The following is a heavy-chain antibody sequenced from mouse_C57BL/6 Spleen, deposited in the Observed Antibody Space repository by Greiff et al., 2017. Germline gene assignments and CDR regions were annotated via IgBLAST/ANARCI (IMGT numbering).Heavy chain of an antibody. CDR2: INPNNGGT. D-gene: IGHD2-1*01. CDR1: GYTFTDYN. CDR3: ARSSGNRGNAMDY. Sequence: EVQLQQSGPELVKPGASVKMSCKASGYTFTDYNMHWVKQSHGKSLEWIGYINPNNGGTSYNQKFKGKATLTVNKSSSTAYMELRSLTSEDSAVYYCARSSGNRGNAMDYWGQGTSVTVSS. J-gene: IGHJ4*01. V-gene: IGHV1-22*01.